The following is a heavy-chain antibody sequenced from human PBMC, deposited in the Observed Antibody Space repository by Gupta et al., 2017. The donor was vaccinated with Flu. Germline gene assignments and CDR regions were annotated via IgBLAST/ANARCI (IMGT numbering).Heavy chain of an antibody. CDR2: ISGSGGST. D-gene: IGHD1-1*01. Sequence: EVQLLESGGGLVQPGGSLRLSCAASGFTFSSYAMSWVRQAPGKGLEWVSAISGSGGSTYYADSVKGRFTISRDNSKNTLYLQMNSLRAEDTAVYYCAKTDTPAENWSFYGMDVWGQGTTVTVSS. CDR3: AKTDTPAENWSFYGMDV. V-gene: IGHV3-23*01. J-gene: IGHJ6*02. CDR1: GFTFSSYA.